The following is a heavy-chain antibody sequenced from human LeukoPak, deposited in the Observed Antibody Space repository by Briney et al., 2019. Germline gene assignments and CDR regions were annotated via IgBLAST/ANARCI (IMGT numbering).Heavy chain of an antibody. J-gene: IGHJ5*02. CDR1: GFTFNSYE. CDR2: ISGSGYTT. CDR3: ARSLDSGYDRISIS. D-gene: IGHD5-12*01. V-gene: IGHV3-48*03. Sequence: GGSLRLSCTASGFTFNSYEMKWVRQAPGKGLEWVSYISGSGYTTYYADSVKGRFTISRDNAKNSLYLQMNSLRVEDTAVYFCARSLDSGYDRISISWGQGTLVTVSS.